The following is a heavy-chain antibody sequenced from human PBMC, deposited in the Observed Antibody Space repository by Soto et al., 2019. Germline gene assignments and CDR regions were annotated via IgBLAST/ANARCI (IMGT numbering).Heavy chain of an antibody. D-gene: IGHD3-9*01. CDR2: IIPIFGTA. Sequence: QVQLVQSGAEVEKPGSSVKVSCKASGGTFSSYAISWVRQAPGQGLEWMGGIIPIFGTANYAQKFQGRVTITADKSTSTAYMELSSPRSEDTAVYYCARGYFDWQYYYYGMDVWGQGTTVTVSS. J-gene: IGHJ6*02. CDR3: ARGYFDWQYYYYGMDV. CDR1: GGTFSSYA. V-gene: IGHV1-69*06.